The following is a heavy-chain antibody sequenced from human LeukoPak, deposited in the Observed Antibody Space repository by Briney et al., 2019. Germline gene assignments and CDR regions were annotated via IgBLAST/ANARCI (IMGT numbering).Heavy chain of an antibody. CDR3: ARDGDYYDSSGYYYFLFDY. Sequence: GRSLRLSCAASGFTFSSYAMHWVRQAPGKGLEWVAVISYDGSNKYYADSVKGRFTISRDNSKNTLYLQMYSLRAEDTAVYYCARDGDYYDSSGYYYFLFDYWGQGTLVTVSS. D-gene: IGHD3-22*01. CDR1: GFTFSSYA. CDR2: ISYDGSNK. J-gene: IGHJ4*02. V-gene: IGHV3-30-3*01.